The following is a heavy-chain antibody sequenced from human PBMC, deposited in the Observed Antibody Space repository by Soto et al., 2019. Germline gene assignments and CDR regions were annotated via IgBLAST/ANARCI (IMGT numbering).Heavy chain of an antibody. Sequence: GGSLRVSCLSSGFSLANYPMNWVRQTPGKGLEWISYSSPRGDTIYYADSVECRFTISRDNARNSLSLHMSSLRDEDSALYYCAKGPNTNVGWPYYFESWGQGVQVTVCS. V-gene: IGHV3-48*02. CDR1: GFSLANYP. J-gene: IGHJ4*02. D-gene: IGHD6-19*01. CDR3: AKGPNTNVGWPYYFES. CDR2: SSPRGDTI.